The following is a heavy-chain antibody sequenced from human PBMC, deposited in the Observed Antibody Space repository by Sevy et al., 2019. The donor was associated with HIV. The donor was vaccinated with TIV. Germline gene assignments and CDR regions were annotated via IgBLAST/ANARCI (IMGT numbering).Heavy chain of an antibody. J-gene: IGHJ4*02. Sequence: ASVKVSCKASGYIFTDYFLHWVRQAPGQGLEWMGWINPYSGDTNHGQKFQGRVTMTRDTSISTAYMELSRLRSDDTAVYYCARRDSSADGAFDYWGQGTLVTVSS. D-gene: IGHD3-22*01. V-gene: IGHV1-2*02. CDR1: GYIFTDYF. CDR2: INPYSGDT. CDR3: ARRDSSADGAFDY.